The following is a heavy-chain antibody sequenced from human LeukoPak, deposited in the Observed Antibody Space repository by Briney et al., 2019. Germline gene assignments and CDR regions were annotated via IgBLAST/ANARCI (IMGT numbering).Heavy chain of an antibody. CDR3: AELGITMIGGV. Sequence: GWSLRLSCAASGFTFSSYEMNWVRQAPGKGLEWVSYISSSGSTIYYADSVKGRFTISRDNAKNSLYLQMNSLRAEDTAVYYCAELGITMIGGVWGKGTTVTISS. D-gene: IGHD3-10*02. CDR2: ISSSGSTI. CDR1: GFTFSSYE. J-gene: IGHJ6*04. V-gene: IGHV3-48*03.